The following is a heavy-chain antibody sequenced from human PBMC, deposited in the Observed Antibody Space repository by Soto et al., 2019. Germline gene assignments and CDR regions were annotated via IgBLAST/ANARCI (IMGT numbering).Heavy chain of an antibody. J-gene: IGHJ4*02. CDR2: IGSAGDT. CDR3: ARRGDYIDY. CDR1: GFTFSNYD. V-gene: IGHV3-13*01. Sequence: EVQLVESGGGLVQPGGSLRLSCAASGFTFSNYDMHWVRQATGKGLEWVSGIGSAGDTYYPGSVKGRFTISRENANNSLYLQMNSLRAEDTAVYFCARRGDYIDYWCQGTLVTVSS.